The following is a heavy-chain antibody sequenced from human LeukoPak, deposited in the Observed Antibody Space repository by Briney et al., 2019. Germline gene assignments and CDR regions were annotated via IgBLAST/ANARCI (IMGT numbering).Heavy chain of an antibody. CDR1: GFTFSNAW. CDR2: IYTSGST. Sequence: GSLRLSCAASGFTFSNAWMSWVRQAPGKGLEWIGRIYTSGSTNYNPSLKSRVTMSVDTSKNQFSLKLSSVTAADTAVYYCARDHTHYDSSGYHWGYYYMDVWGKGTTVTISS. V-gene: IGHV4-4*07. CDR3: ARDHTHYDSSGYHWGYYYMDV. D-gene: IGHD3-22*01. J-gene: IGHJ6*03.